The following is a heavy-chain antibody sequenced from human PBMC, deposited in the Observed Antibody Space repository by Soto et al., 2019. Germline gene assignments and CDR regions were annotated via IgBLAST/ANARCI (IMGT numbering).Heavy chain of an antibody. J-gene: IGHJ6*02. CDR3: ARLLYYESCGVDGGGNDV. Sequence: SETLSLTCTVSGGSISSSSYYWGWIRQPPGKGLEWIGSIYYSGSTYYNPSLKSRVTISVDTSKNQFSLKLSSVTAADTAVYYCARLLYYESCGVDGGGNDVRAQRTTVTVS. CDR1: GGSISSSSYY. CDR2: IYYSGST. D-gene: IGHD3-22*01. V-gene: IGHV4-39*01.